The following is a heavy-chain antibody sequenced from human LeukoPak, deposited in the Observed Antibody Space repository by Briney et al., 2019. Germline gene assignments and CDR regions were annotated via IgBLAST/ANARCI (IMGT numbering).Heavy chain of an antibody. CDR2: IYPVDSDS. D-gene: IGHD3-22*01. V-gene: IGHV5-51*01. J-gene: IGHJ4*02. Sequence: GESLKISCKASGYRFTTSWIAWVRQMPGKGLEWTGIIYPVDSDSRYSPSFQGQVTISADKSTSTAYLQWSGLKASDTAMYYCARPDVMQEYYYDSSAYFLWGQGTQVTVSS. CDR1: GYRFTTSW. CDR3: ARPDVMQEYYYDSSAYFL.